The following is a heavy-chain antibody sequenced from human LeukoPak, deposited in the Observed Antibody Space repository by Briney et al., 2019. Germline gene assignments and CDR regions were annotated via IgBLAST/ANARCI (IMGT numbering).Heavy chain of an antibody. CDR3: ARDRRGSSIDAFDI. D-gene: IGHD1-26*01. CDR1: GGSISSYY. J-gene: IGHJ3*02. CDR2: IYDSGKT. V-gene: IGHV4-59*01. Sequence: SETLSLTCTVSGGSISSYYWGWIRQPPGKGLEWIGCIYDSGKTNYNASLKSRVTISVDTSKNQFSLKLTSVTAADTAVYYCARDRRGSSIDAFDIWGQGTMVTVSS.